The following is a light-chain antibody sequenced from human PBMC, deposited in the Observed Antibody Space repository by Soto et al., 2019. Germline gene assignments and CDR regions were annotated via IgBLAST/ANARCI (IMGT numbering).Light chain of an antibody. CDR2: DAS. V-gene: IGKV3-15*01. Sequence: EIVMTQSPATLSVSTEERATLSCRASQSVSRNLAWYEQRPGRAPRLLIYDASTRATDIPARFSGSASGTEFTLTICGLQSEDFAVYYWQQYNNWPLYTFGQGTKLEIK. J-gene: IGKJ2*01. CDR1: QSVSRN. CDR3: QQYNNWPLYT.